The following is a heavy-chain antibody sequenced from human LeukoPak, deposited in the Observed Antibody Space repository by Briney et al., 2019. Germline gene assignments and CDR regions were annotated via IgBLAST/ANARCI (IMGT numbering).Heavy chain of an antibody. CDR1: GGSISSSSYS. CDR2: IYYSGST. CDR3: ARLEYYYQHRFDY. V-gene: IGHV4-39*01. J-gene: IGHJ4*02. Sequence: SETLSLTCTVSGGSISSSSYSWGWIRQPPGKGLEWIGRIYYSGSTYYNPSLKSRVTISVDTSENQFSLKLSSVTAADTAVYYCARLEYYYQHRFDYWGQGTLATVSS. D-gene: IGHD3-10*01.